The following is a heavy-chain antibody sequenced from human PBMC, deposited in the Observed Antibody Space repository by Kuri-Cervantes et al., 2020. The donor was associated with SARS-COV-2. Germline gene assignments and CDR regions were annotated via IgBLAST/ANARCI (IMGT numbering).Heavy chain of an antibody. CDR3: ASGEGDWLSQSFDY. CDR1: GYTLTELS. J-gene: IGHJ4*02. Sequence: ASVKVSCKVSGYTLTELSMHWVRQAPGQGLEWMGWINPNSGGTNYAQKFQGRVTMTRDTSIGTAYMELSRLRSDDTAVYYCASGEGDWLSQSFDYWGQGTLVTVSS. D-gene: IGHD3-16*01. CDR2: INPNSGGT. V-gene: IGHV1-2*02.